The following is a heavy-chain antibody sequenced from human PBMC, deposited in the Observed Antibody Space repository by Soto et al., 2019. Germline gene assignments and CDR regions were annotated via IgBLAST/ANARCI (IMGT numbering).Heavy chain of an antibody. CDR3: AKDHEVVAATPGYYYYGMDV. V-gene: IGHV3-30*18. D-gene: IGHD2-15*01. CDR2: ISYDGSNK. CDR1: GFTFSSYG. J-gene: IGHJ6*02. Sequence: PGGSLRLSCAASGFTFSSYGMHWVRQSPGKGLEWVAVISYDGSNKYYADSVKGRFTISRDNSKNTLYLQMNSLRAEDTAVYYCAKDHEVVAATPGYYYYGMDVWGQGTTVTVSS.